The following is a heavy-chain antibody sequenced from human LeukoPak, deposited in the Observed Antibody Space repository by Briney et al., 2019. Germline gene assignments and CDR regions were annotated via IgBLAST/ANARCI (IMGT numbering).Heavy chain of an antibody. CDR3: ARRVLFYYDSSGYFFGKYWENWFDP. D-gene: IGHD3-22*01. V-gene: IGHV4-34*01. Sequence: GSLRLSCAASGFKFSDHYIDWVRQAPGKGLEWIGEINHSGSTNYNPSLKSRVTMSVDTSKNQFSLKLSSVTAADTAVYYCARRVLFYYDSSGYFFGKYWENWFDPWGQGTLVTVSS. J-gene: IGHJ5*02. CDR2: INHSGST. CDR1: GFKFSDHY.